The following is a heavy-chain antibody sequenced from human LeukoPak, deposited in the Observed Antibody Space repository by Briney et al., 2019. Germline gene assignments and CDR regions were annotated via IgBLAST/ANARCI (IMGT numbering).Heavy chain of an antibody. Sequence: PGGSLRLSCVASGFIFSDYYMSWIRQAPGKGLEWVSYISSSGSTIYYADSVKGRFTISRDNAKNSLYLQMNSLRAEDTTVYYCARVKYSGSYPHDYWGQGTLVTVSS. CDR1: GFIFSDYY. CDR2: ISSSGSTI. D-gene: IGHD1-26*01. V-gene: IGHV3-11*04. CDR3: ARVKYSGSYPHDY. J-gene: IGHJ4*02.